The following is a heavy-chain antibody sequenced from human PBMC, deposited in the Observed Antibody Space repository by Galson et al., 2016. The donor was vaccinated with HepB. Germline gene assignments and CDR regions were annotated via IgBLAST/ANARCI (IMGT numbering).Heavy chain of an antibody. CDR1: GGSFSGYY. J-gene: IGHJ3*02. Sequence: SETLSLTCAVYGGSFSGYYWSWIRQPPGKGLEWIGEVYHDGNTFYNPSVGSRVTISIDKSKNEFYLNLRSVTAADTAVYYCARDCTGGTCKSGDYDTFDIWGQGTVVTVSS. D-gene: IGHD2-8*02. CDR2: VYHDGNT. V-gene: IGHV4-34*01. CDR3: ARDCTGGTCKSGDYDTFDI.